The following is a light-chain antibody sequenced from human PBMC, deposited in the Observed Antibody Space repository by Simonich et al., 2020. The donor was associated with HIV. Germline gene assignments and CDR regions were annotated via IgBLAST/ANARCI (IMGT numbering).Light chain of an antibody. CDR2: GNC. V-gene: IGLV1-40*01. CDR3: QSYDSSLSGYV. Sequence: QSVLTQPPSVSGAPGQRVTISCTGSSSNIGAGYDVHWYQQLPGTAPKLLIHGNCSRPSGVPDRFSGSKSGTSASLAITALQAEDEADYYCQSYDSSLSGYVFGTGAKVTVL. CDR1: SSNIGAGYD. J-gene: IGLJ1*01.